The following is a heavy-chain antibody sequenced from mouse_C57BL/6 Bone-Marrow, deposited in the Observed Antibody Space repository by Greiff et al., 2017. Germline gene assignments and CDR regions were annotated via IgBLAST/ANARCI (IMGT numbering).Heavy chain of an antibody. D-gene: IGHD1-1*01. CDR3: AREHDYCSRLSMDY. CDR2: ISYDGSN. CDR1: GYSITSGYY. V-gene: IGHV3-6*01. Sequence: EVKLVESGPGLVKPSQSLSLTCSVTGYSITSGYYWNWIRQFPGNKLEWMGYISYDGSNNYNPSLKNRISITRDTSKNQFFLKLNSVTTEDTATYYWAREHDYCSRLSMDYWGQGTSVTVSS. J-gene: IGHJ4*01.